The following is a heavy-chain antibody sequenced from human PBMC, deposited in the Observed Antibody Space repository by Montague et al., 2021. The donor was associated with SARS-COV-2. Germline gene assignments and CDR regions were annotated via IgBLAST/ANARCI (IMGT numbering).Heavy chain of an antibody. CDR2: TYTSGGT. CDR3: ARGSRLIDPTLLCGMDV. Sequence: TLSLTCSVSGDSINSGPYFWNWIRQPAGKGLEWIGRTYTSGGTHSNPSLESRVTISTDTSKNQLSLKLSSVTVADTAVYYWARGSRLIDPTLLCGMDVWGQGTTVTVSS. CDR1: GDSINSGPYF. D-gene: IGHD2-15*01. V-gene: IGHV4-61*02. J-gene: IGHJ6*02.